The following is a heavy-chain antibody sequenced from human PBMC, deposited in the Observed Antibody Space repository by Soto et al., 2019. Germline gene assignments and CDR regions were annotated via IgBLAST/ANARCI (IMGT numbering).Heavy chain of an antibody. Sequence: QVQLVQSGAEVKKPGASVKVSCKASGYTFTGNYMHWVRQAPGQGLEWMGWITPNSGGTDYAQKFQGRVTLTRDASISTVYIDLSSLTSDDTAVYYCARAHFNRGFDYWGQGALVTVSS. J-gene: IGHJ4*02. V-gene: IGHV1-2*02. CDR2: ITPNSGGT. CDR1: GYTFTGNY. CDR3: ARAHFNRGFDY. D-gene: IGHD3-16*01.